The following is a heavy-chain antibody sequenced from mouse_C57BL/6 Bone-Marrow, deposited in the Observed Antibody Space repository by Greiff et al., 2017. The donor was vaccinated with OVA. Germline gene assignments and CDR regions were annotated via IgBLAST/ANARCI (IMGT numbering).Heavy chain of an antibody. D-gene: IGHD1-1*01. CDR1: GYTFTSYG. Sequence: VKLMESGAELARPGASVKLSCKASGYTFTSYGISWVKQRTGQGLEWIGEIYPRSGNTYYNEKFKGKATLTADKSSSTAYMELRSLTSEDSAVYFCAREGITTRELDYWGQGTTLTVSS. J-gene: IGHJ2*01. CDR2: IYPRSGNT. V-gene: IGHV1-81*01. CDR3: AREGITTRELDY.